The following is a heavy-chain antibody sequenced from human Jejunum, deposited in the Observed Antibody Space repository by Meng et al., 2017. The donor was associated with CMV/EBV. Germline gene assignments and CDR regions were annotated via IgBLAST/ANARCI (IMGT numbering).Heavy chain of an antibody. CDR2: INSDGSLT. J-gene: IGHJ4*02. Sequence: EVQLVESGGGLVQPGGSVRLSCAASEFTFRGYWMHWVRQAPGKGLVWVSHINSDGSLTKYADSVKGRFTISRDNSKNTLYLQMDSLRAEDTAVYYCARQGHSYISPIDYWGQGTLVTVSS. CDR1: EFTFRGYW. D-gene: IGHD3-10*01. V-gene: IGHV3-74*01. CDR3: ARQGHSYISPIDY.